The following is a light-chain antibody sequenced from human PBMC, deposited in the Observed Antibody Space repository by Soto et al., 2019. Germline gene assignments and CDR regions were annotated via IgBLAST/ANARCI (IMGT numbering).Light chain of an antibody. CDR2: EVS. V-gene: IGLV2-8*01. CDR3: SSYAGSKNFV. CDR1: SSDVGYYNY. J-gene: IGLJ1*01. Sequence: QSALTQPPSASGSPGQSVTISCTGTSSDVGYYNYVSWYQHHPGKAPKLMIFEVSKRPSGVPGRFSGSKSGNTASLTVSGLQAEDEADYYCSSYAGSKNFVFGPGTKVTVL.